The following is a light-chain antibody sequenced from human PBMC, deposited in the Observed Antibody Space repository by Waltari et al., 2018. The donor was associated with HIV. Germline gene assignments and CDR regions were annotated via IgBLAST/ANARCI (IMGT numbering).Light chain of an antibody. CDR3: REYYDDPCT. CDR2: KAS. CDR1: QSIGLF. J-gene: IGKJ2*01. Sequence: DIQMTQSPSTLSASVADRVTITCRARQSIGLFLAWCQQRPGTAPLLLVYKASELESVVRSRFSGSGAETEVSDTISSVHADDCASYCCREYYDDPCTFGQGTKVE. V-gene: IGKV1-5*03.